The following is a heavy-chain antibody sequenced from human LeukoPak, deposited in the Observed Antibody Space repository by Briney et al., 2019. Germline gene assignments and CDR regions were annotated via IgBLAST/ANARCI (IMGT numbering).Heavy chain of an antibody. V-gene: IGHV3-33*01. D-gene: IGHD3-10*01. CDR2: IWYDGSNK. CDR1: GFTFSSYG. Sequence: GGSLRLSCATSGFTFSSYGMRWVRQAPGKGLEWVAVIWYDGSNKYYADSVKGRFTISRDNSKTTLSLQMNSLRAEDTAVYYCARDLRDLVRGVIKYYYYGMDVWGKGTTVTVSS. CDR3: ARDLRDLVRGVIKYYYYGMDV. J-gene: IGHJ6*04.